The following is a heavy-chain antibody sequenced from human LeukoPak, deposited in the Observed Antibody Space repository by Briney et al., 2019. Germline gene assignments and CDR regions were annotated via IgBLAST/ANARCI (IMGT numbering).Heavy chain of an antibody. CDR1: GGSFSGYY. D-gene: IGHD3-10*01. Sequence: SETLSLTCAVYGGSFSGYYWSWIRQPPGKGLEWIGEINHSGSTNYNPSLKSRVTISVDTSKNQFSLKLSSVTAADTAVYYCARGLRITMVRGVAYDYWGQGTLVTVSS. CDR2: INHSGST. J-gene: IGHJ4*02. CDR3: ARGLRITMVRGVAYDY. V-gene: IGHV4-34*01.